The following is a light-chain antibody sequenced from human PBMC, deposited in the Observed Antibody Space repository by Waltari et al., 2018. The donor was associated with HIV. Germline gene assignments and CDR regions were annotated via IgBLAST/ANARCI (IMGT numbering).Light chain of an antibody. CDR2: DVT. CDR1: TADVGAYNY. Sequence: QSVLTQPRSLSGSPRQSVTISCTGTTADVGAYNYLSWYKPPPGKAPKLIIYDVTKRPSGVPDRFSGSKSGNTASLTISGLQAEDEADYYCCSYAGSPWMFGGGTRLTVL. J-gene: IGLJ3*02. V-gene: IGLV2-11*01. CDR3: CSYAGSPWM.